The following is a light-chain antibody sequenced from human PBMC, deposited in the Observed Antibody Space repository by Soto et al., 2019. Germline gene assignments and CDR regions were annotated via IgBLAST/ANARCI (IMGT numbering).Light chain of an antibody. J-gene: IGKJ5*01. CDR1: QSVSSN. Sequence: EIVMTQSPATLSVSPGERATLSCRASQSVSSNLAWYQQKTGQAPRLLIYGASTRATGIPARFSGSGSGTEFTLTISRLQSEDFAVYYCQQYNNWPITFGQGTRLEIK. CDR3: QQYNNWPIT. CDR2: GAS. V-gene: IGKV3-15*01.